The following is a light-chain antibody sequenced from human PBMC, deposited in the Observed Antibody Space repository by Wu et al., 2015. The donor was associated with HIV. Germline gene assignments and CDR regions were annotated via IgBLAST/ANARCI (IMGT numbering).Light chain of an antibody. CDR1: QGLTSR. V-gene: IGKV1-9*01. J-gene: IGKJ2*01. Sequence: DIQLTQSPSFLSASVGDRVTITCRASQGLTSRLAWHQQKPGKAPNLLIYAPSTLQSGVPSRFSGSGSTTEFTLTIDGLQREDFGIYFCQQLKSYPLTFGQGTKLEIK. CDR3: QQLKSYPLT. CDR2: APS.